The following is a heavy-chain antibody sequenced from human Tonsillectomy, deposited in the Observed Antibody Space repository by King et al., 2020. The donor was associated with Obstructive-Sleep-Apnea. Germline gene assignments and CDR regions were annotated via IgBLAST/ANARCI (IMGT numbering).Heavy chain of an antibody. CDR2: ISNDGSNI. CDR1: GFTFSGSS. CDR3: ARDTGRVVAARGALQH. Sequence: VQLVESGGGVVQPGRSLRLSCAASGFTFSGSSMHWVRQAPGKGLEWVAVISNDGSNIHYADSVKGRLNISRDNSKSTVDLQMNSLRPEDTAVYYCARDTGRVVAARGALQHWGQGTLVTVSS. V-gene: IGHV3-30*04. D-gene: IGHD2-15*01. J-gene: IGHJ1*01.